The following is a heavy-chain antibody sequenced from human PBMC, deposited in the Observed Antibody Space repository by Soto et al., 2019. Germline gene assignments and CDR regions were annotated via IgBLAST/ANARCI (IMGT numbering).Heavy chain of an antibody. CDR3: AAYTVTLYYYYYGMDV. CDR1: GGSISSRSYY. V-gene: IGHV4-39*01. Sequence: SETLSLTCTVSGGSISSRSYYWGWIRQPPGKGLEWIGSMYYSGSTYYNPSLKSRVTISVDTSKNQFSLKLSSVTAADTAVYYCAAYTVTLYYYYYGMDVWGQGTTVTVSS. D-gene: IGHD4-17*01. J-gene: IGHJ6*02. CDR2: MYYSGST.